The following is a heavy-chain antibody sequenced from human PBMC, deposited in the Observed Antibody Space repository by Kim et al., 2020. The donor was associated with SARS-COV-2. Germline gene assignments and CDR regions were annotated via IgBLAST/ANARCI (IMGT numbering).Heavy chain of an antibody. D-gene: IGHD3-3*02. V-gene: IGHV3-23*01. CDR2: IFGSGSGT. J-gene: IGHJ2*01. Sequence: GGSLRLSCTGSGFTFGHSAMSWVRQVPGKGLQWVAGIFGSGSGTYYAYSVKGRFTISRDNSQSTVHLQLNDLRADDTAVYYCARHLHVSTVTFYWYFDLWGRGTLVTVSS. CDR1: GFTFGHSA. CDR3: ARHLHVSTVTFYWYFDL.